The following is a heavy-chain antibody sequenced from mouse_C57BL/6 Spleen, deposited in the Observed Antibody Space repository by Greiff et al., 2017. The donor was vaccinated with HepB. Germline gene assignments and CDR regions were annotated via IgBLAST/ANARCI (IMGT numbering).Heavy chain of an antibody. CDR3: GREGDTTVNWYFDV. V-gene: IGHV1-55*01. Sequence: QVQLQQPGAELVKPGASVKMSCKASGYTFTSYWITWVKQRPGQGLEWIGDIYPGSGSTNYNEKFKSKATLTVDTSSSTAYMQLSSLTSEDSAVYYCGREGDTTVNWYFDVWGTGTTVTVSS. CDR2: IYPGSGST. CDR1: GYTFTSYW. D-gene: IGHD1-1*01. J-gene: IGHJ1*03.